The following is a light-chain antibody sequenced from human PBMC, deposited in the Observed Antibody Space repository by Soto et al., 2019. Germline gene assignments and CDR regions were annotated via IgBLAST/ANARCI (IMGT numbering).Light chain of an antibody. V-gene: IGLV2-8*01. Sequence: QSVLTQPPSASGSPGQSVTISCTGTSSDVGGYNYVSWYQHHPGKAPKLMIYDVTKRPSGVPDRFSGSKSDNTASLTVSGLLADDEAYYYCYSYAGNNRAFGTGTKLTVL. CDR2: DVT. CDR1: SSDVGGYNY. CDR3: YSYAGNNRA. J-gene: IGLJ1*01.